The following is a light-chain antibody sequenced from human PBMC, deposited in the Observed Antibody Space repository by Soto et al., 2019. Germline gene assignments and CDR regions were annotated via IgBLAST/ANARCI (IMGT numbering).Light chain of an antibody. Sequence: SSSSLSASVGDRVTITCRASQDISSYLAWYQQKPGKAPTLLIYAASTLQSGVPSRFSGSGFGTDFTLTISSLQAEDFASYYCQQLRSYPSTFGGGTKVDIK. CDR3: QQLRSYPST. CDR2: AAS. V-gene: IGKV1-9*01. CDR1: QDISSY. J-gene: IGKJ4*01.